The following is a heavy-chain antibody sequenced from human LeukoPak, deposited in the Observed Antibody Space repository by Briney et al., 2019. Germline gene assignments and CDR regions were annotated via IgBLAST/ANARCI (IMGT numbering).Heavy chain of an antibody. Sequence: PGGSLRLSCAASGFTFSSYSMNWVRQAPGKGLEWVPSISSSSSYIYYADSVKGRFTISRDNAKNSLYLQINSLRAEDTAVYYCARDFRYCSGGSCYSGGYFDYWGQGTLVTVSS. D-gene: IGHD2-15*01. CDR2: ISSSSSYI. V-gene: IGHV3-21*01. J-gene: IGHJ4*02. CDR1: GFTFSSYS. CDR3: ARDFRYCSGGSCYSGGYFDY.